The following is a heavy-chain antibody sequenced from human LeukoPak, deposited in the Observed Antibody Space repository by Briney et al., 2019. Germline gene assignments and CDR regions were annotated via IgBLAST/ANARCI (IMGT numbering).Heavy chain of an antibody. CDR1: GGSISSGDYY. J-gene: IGHJ5*02. CDR2: IYYSGST. D-gene: IGHD2-2*01. Sequence: PSQTLSLTCTVSGGSISSGDYYWSWIRQPPGKGLEWIGYIYYSGSTYYNPSLKSRVTISVDTSKNQFSLKLSSVTAADTAVYYCARVNQLLHAWRGWFDPWGQGTLVTVSS. CDR3: ARVNQLLHAWRGWFDP. V-gene: IGHV4-30-4*01.